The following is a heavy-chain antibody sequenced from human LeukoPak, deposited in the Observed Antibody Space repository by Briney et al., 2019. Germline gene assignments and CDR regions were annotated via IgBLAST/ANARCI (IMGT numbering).Heavy chain of an antibody. Sequence: GGSLRLSCVASGFTFSSYSMNWVRQAPGKGLEWVSYISKSSDRIYHADSVKGRFTISRDNAKNSLYLQMDSLRAEDTAVYYCARDLLNDEGSSYFFDQWGQGTLITVSS. CDR3: ARDLLNDEGSSYFFDQ. J-gene: IGHJ4*02. CDR2: ISKSSDRI. CDR1: GFTFSSYS. V-gene: IGHV3-48*04. D-gene: IGHD2-2*01.